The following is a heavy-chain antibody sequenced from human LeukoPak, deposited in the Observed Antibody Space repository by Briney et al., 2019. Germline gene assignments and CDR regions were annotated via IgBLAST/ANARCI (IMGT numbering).Heavy chain of an antibody. D-gene: IGHD6-13*01. CDR2: IRSKAYGGTT. Sequence: GGSLRLSCAASGFTFSKYSMKWVRQAPGKGLEWVGFIRSKAYGGTTEYAASVKGRFTISRDDSKSIAYLQMNSLKTEDTAVYYCTREALAAAIPFDYWGQGTLVTVSS. V-gene: IGHV3-49*04. J-gene: IGHJ4*02. CDR1: GFTFSKYS. CDR3: TREALAAAIPFDY.